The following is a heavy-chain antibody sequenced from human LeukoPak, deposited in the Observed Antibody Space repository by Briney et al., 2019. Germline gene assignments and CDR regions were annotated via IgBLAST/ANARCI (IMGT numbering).Heavy chain of an antibody. D-gene: IGHD5-18*01. Sequence: ASVKVSCKASGYTLTSYRISWVRQAPGQGLEWMGWISAYNGNTNYAQKLQGRVTMTTDTSTSTAYMELRSLRSDDRAVYYCARNLDSYGTYYFDYWGQGTLVTVSS. V-gene: IGHV1-18*01. CDR1: GYTLTSYR. CDR3: ARNLDSYGTYYFDY. J-gene: IGHJ4*02. CDR2: ISAYNGNT.